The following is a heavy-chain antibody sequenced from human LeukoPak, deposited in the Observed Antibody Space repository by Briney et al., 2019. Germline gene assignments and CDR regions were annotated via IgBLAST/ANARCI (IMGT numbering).Heavy chain of an antibody. CDR2: INHSGST. V-gene: IGHV4-34*01. D-gene: IGHD4-17*01. CDR1: GGSFSGYY. Sequence: SETLSLTCAVYGGSFSGYYWSWIRQPPGKGLEWIGEINHSGSTNYNPSLKSRVTISVDTSKNQFSLKLSSVTAADTAVYYCARGFSPRYCGDYHADWFDPWGQGTLVTVSS. J-gene: IGHJ5*02. CDR3: ARGFSPRYCGDYHADWFDP.